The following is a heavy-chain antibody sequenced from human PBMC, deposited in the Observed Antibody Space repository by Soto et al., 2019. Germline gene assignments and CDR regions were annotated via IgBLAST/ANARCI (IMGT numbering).Heavy chain of an antibody. V-gene: IGHV3-74*01. J-gene: IGHJ1*01. Sequence: PGGSLRLSCVTSGFDFGYYWIHWIRQAPGKGLVWVSRIDPDGTTTNYADSVKGRFTVSRDNAKDTAYLQMDSLTADDTALYYCTRGLRPSSAGTGAYWGPGTLVTVSS. CDR3: TRGLRPSSAGTGAY. D-gene: IGHD1-1*01. CDR2: IDPDGTTT. CDR1: GFDFGYYW.